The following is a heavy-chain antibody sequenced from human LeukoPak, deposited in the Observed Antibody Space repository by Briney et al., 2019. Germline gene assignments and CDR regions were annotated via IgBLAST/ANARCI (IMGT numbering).Heavy chain of an antibody. D-gene: IGHD6-19*01. CDR3: ARVPYYSSGWYGRSDAFDI. CDR2: INPSGGSA. V-gene: IGHV1-46*01. J-gene: IGHJ3*02. Sequence: ASVKVSCKASGGTFSSYVISWVRQAPGQGLEWMGIINPSGGSASYAQKFQGRVTMTRDTSTSTVYMELSSLRSEDTAVYYCARVPYYSSGWYGRSDAFDIWGQGTMVTVSS. CDR1: GGTFSSYV.